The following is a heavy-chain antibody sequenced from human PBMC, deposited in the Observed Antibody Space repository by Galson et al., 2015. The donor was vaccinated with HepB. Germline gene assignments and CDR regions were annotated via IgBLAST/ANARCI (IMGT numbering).Heavy chain of an antibody. V-gene: IGHV3-33*08. D-gene: IGHD3-16*02. J-gene: IGHJ4*02. CDR1: GFTFSSYG. CDR3: ARDLTDTEGALRLGELSLYGY. CDR2: IWYDGSNK. Sequence: SLRLSCAASGFTFSSYGMHWVRQAPGKGLEWVAVIWYDGSNKYYADSVKGRFTISRDNSKNTLYLQMNSLRAEDTAVYYCARDLTDTEGALRLGELSLYGYWGQGTLVTVSS.